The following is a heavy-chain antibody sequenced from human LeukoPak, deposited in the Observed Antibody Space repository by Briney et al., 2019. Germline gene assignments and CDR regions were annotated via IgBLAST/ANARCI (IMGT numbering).Heavy chain of an antibody. V-gene: IGHV3-48*03. Sequence: PGGSLRLSCAASGFAFGNYEMNWVRQAPGKGLEWLSYISNSGDTVYYADSVKGRFTISRDNAQNSLYLQMNNLRAEDTALYYCAREAGFGDNWFDPWGQGTLVTASS. CDR3: AREAGFGDNWFDP. CDR1: GFAFGNYE. D-gene: IGHD1-14*01. J-gene: IGHJ5*02. CDR2: ISNSGDTV.